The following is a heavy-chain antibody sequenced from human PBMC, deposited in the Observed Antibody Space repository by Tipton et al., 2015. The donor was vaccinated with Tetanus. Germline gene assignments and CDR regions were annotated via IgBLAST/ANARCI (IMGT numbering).Heavy chain of an antibody. V-gene: IGHV3-48*03. D-gene: IGHD3-3*01. CDR2: ISTSGGTT. CDR1: GFTFNFYE. J-gene: IGHJ4*02. Sequence: SLRLSCVASGFTFNFYEMNWIRQAPGKGLEWVSYISTSGGTTYYADSVKGRFTISRDNAWKLLHLQMNILRVEDPAVYFCARGADARYCDLWKGSPHYDYWGQGARVTVSA. CDR3: ARGADARYCDLWKGSPHYDY.